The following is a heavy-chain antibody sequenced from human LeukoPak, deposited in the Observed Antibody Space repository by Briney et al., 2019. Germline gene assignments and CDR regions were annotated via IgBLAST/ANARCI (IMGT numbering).Heavy chain of an antibody. CDR1: GFTFSDYY. Sequence: PGGSLRLSCAASGFTFSDYYMSWIRQAPGKGLEWGSYISSSGSTIYYADSVKGRFTISRDNAKNSLYLQMNSLRAEDTAVYYCARIAYYDFWSGYSYYFDYWGQGTLVTVSS. D-gene: IGHD3-3*01. J-gene: IGHJ4*02. CDR3: ARIAYYDFWSGYSYYFDY. CDR2: ISSSGSTI. V-gene: IGHV3-11*01.